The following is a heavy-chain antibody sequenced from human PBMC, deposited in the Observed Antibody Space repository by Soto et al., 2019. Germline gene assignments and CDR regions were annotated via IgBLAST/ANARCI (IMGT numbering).Heavy chain of an antibody. Sequence: EVQLWGSGGGLVQPGGSLRLSCAASGSTFSSYAMSWVRQAPGKGLEWVSVISGSGDSTYYADSVKGRFTISRDNSKNTLYVQMNSLRAEDTAVYYCARELGYCSGGSCYMDGAFDFWGQGTMVTVSS. CDR1: GSTFSSYA. J-gene: IGHJ3*01. CDR2: ISGSGDST. D-gene: IGHD2-15*01. CDR3: ARELGYCSGGSCYMDGAFDF. V-gene: IGHV3-23*01.